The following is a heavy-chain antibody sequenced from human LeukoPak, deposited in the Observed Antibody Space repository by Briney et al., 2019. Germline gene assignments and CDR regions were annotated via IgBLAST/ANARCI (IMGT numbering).Heavy chain of an antibody. V-gene: IGHV3-30*02. D-gene: IGHD6-13*01. CDR2: IRYDGSNK. CDR3: AKDGIAAAGTIGY. CDR1: GFTFSSYS. Sequence: GGSLRLSCAASGFTFSSYSMNWVRQAPGKGLEWVAFIRYDGSNKYYADSVKGRFTISRDNSKNTLYLQMNSLRAEDTAVYYCAKDGIAAAGTIGYWGQGTLVTVSS. J-gene: IGHJ4*02.